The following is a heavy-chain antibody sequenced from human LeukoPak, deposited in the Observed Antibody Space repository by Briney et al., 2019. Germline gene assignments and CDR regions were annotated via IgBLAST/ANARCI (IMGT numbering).Heavy chain of an antibody. CDR2: IGRDGSER. Sequence: GGSLRLSCIASGFPFSSYSMTWVRQAPGKGLEWLANIGRDGSERLYVDPVKGRFTISRDNAKNSLYLQMNSLGDEDTAVYYCAAPKQNGNSGSRWYHDLWGRGTMVTVSS. J-gene: IGHJ2*01. CDR1: GFPFSSYS. V-gene: IGHV3-7*01. CDR3: AAPKQNGNSGSRWYHDL. D-gene: IGHD4-23*01.